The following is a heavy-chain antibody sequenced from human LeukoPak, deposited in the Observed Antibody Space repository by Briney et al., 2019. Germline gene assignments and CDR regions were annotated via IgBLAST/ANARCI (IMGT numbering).Heavy chain of an antibody. J-gene: IGHJ3*02. V-gene: IGHV3-53*01. D-gene: IGHD1-26*01. CDR3: ARGGSYLSAFDI. CDR2: IYSGGST. CDR1: GFTVSSNY. Sequence: GGSLRLSCAASGFTVSSNYMSWVRQAPGKGLEWVSIIYSGGSTFYADSVKGRFTISRDNSKNTLYLQMNSLRAEGTAVYYCARGGSYLSAFDIWGQGTMVTVSS.